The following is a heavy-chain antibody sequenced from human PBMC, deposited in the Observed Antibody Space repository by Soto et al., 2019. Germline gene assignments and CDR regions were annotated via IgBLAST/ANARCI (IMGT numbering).Heavy chain of an antibody. V-gene: IGHV3-74*03. CDR2: IHSDGSST. CDR3: ARGDRGAFDL. CDR1: GFTFSYYW. D-gene: IGHD1-26*01. Sequence: EVRLVESGGGLVQPGESLRLSCAASGFTFSYYWMHWVRQAPGKGLVWVSRIHSDGSSTTYAASVKGRFPITRDNAMNTVYLQMNSLRAEDTGVYYCARGDRGAFDLWGQGTVVTVSS. J-gene: IGHJ3*01.